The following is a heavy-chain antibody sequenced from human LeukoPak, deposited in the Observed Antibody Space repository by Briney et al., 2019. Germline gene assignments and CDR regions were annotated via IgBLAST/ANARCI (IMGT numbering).Heavy chain of an antibody. V-gene: IGHV4-34*01. CDR3: ARRVVRGVTARTFDY. D-gene: IGHD3-10*01. Sequence: KTSETLSLTCAVYSGSFSGYFWSWIRQPPGKGLEWIGEINHSGSTNYNPSLKSRVTISVDTSKNQFSLKLSSVTAADTAVYYCARRVVRGVTARTFDYWGQGTLVTVSS. CDR1: SGSFSGYF. J-gene: IGHJ4*02. CDR2: INHSGST.